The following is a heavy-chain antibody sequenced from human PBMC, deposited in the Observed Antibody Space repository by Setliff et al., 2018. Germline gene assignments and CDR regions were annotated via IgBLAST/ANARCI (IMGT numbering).Heavy chain of an antibody. CDR3: AKASPLHSSVCYLDY. J-gene: IGHJ4*02. Sequence: PSETLSLTCTVSGGSISSGSYYGSWIRQPAGKGLEWIGHIYTSGSTNYNPSNKSRFTISVDTSKNQFSLKRSFVPAADTAVYYCAKASPLHSSVCYLDYWGQGSLVTVS. CDR1: GGSISSGSYY. CDR2: IYTSGST. D-gene: IGHD3-22*01. V-gene: IGHV4-61*09.